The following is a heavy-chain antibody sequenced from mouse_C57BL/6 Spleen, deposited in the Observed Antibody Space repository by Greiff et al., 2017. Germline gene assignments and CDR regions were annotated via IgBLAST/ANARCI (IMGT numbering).Heavy chain of an antibody. CDR1: GYSITSGYY. CDR2: ISYDGSN. V-gene: IGHV3-6*01. J-gene: IGHJ4*01. Sequence: VQLQQSGPGLVKPSQSLSLTCSVTGYSITSGYYWNWIRQFPGNKLEWMGYISYDGSNNYNPSLKNRFSITRDTSKNQFFLKLNSVTTEDTATYYCARDLGYYAMDYCGQGTSVTVSS. CDR3: ARDLGYYAMDY.